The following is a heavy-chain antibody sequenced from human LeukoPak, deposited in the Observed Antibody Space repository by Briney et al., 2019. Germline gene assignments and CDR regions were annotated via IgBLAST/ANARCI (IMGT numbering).Heavy chain of an antibody. J-gene: IGHJ4*02. V-gene: IGHV3-7*04. CDR2: IKPDGSGK. CDR3: ATDSAYSFEY. D-gene: IGHD1-26*01. Sequence: AGTLTLYCAASGLTFSTFQRSWLRQAQGKGLDWVAKIKPDGSGKYFVGSVKGRFTISRDNAKNSLYLQMNSLRAEDTALYYCATDSAYSFEYWGQGTPVTVSS. CDR1: GLTFSTFQ.